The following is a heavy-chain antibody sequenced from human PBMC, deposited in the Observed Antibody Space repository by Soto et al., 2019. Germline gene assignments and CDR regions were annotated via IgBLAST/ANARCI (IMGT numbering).Heavy chain of an antibody. D-gene: IGHD1-26*01. CDR1: GGTFSSYT. CDR3: ARHYLDAFDI. Sequence: QVQLVQSGAEVKKPGSSVKVSCKASGGTFSSYTISWVRQAPGKGLEWMGRIIPILGIANYAQKFQGRVTITADKSTSTAYMELSSLRSEDTAVYYCARHYLDAFDIWGQGTMVTVSS. CDR2: IIPILGIA. J-gene: IGHJ3*02. V-gene: IGHV1-69*02.